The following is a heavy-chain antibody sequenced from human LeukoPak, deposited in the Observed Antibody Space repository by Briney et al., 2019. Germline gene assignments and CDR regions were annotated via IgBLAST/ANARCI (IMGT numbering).Heavy chain of an antibody. CDR3: ARSDCSSTSCPFDY. Sequence: SETLSLTCAVYGGSFSGYYWSWIRQPPGKGLEWIGEINHSGSTNYNPSLKSRVTISVDTSKNQFSLKLSSVTAADTAVYYCARSDCSSTSCPFDYWGQGTLVTVSS. CDR1: GGSFSGYY. J-gene: IGHJ4*02. CDR2: INHSGST. V-gene: IGHV4-34*01. D-gene: IGHD2-2*01.